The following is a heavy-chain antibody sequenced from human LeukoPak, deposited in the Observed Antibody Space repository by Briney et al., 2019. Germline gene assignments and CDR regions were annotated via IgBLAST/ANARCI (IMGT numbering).Heavy chain of an antibody. CDR1: GGSISSYY. CDR3: ASDIAVAPRDYYYYMDV. CDR2: IYYSGST. V-gene: IGHV4-59*01. D-gene: IGHD6-19*01. J-gene: IGHJ6*03. Sequence: PSETLSLTCTVSGGSISSYYWSWLRQPPGKGLEWIGYIYYSGSTNYNPSLKSRVTISVDTSKNQFSLKLSSVTAADTAVYYCASDIAVAPRDYYYYMDVWGKGTTVTVSS.